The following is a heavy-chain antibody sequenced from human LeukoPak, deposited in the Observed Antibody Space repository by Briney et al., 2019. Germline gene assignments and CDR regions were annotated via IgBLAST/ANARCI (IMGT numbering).Heavy chain of an antibody. V-gene: IGHV1-46*01. CDR2: INPSGGST. J-gene: IGHJ5*02. D-gene: IGHD6-6*01. CDR1: GYTFTSYY. Sequence: GASVKVSCKASGYTFTSYYMHWVRQAPGQGLEWMGIINPSGGSTSYAQKFQGRVTMTRDMSTSTVYMELSSLRSEDTAVYYRARAGYGSIAARPPWFDPWGQGTLVTVSS. CDR3: ARAGYGSIAARPPWFDP.